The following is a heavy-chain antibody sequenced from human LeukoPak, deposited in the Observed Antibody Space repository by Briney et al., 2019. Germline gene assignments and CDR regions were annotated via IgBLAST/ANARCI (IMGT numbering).Heavy chain of an antibody. CDR2: IYYSGST. Sequence: PSETLSLTCTVSGGSISSYYWSWIRQPPGKGLEWIGYIYYSGSTSYNPSLKSRVTISLDTSKNQFSLKLSSVSAADTAVYYCARARPLVGGLDYWGQGTLVTVSS. D-gene: IGHD2-8*02. J-gene: IGHJ4*02. CDR3: ARARPLVGGLDY. CDR1: GGSISSYY. V-gene: IGHV4-59*01.